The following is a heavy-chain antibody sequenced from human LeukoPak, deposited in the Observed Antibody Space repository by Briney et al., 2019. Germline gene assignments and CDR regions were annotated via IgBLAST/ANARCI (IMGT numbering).Heavy chain of an antibody. D-gene: IGHD6-13*01. J-gene: IGHJ4*02. CDR1: GFTFGDYA. Sequence: GGSLRLSCTASGFTFGDYAMSWFRQAPGKGLEWVGFIRSKAYGGTTEHAASVKGRFTISRDDSKSIAYLQMNSLKTEDTAVYYCTRAAYSSSWGTFDYWGQGTLVTVSS. CDR3: TRAAYSSSWGTFDY. V-gene: IGHV3-49*03. CDR2: IRSKAYGGTT.